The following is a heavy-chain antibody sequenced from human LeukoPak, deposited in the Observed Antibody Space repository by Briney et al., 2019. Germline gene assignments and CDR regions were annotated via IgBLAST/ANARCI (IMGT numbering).Heavy chain of an antibody. Sequence: PGGSLRLSCAVSGFTFSSHAMSWVRQAPGKGLEWVAAISGSGGSTYYADSVKGRFTISRDNSKNTLYLQMNSLRAEDTAVYYCAKDAAVAGIYYYYMDVRGKGTTVTVSS. D-gene: IGHD6-19*01. V-gene: IGHV3-23*01. CDR2: ISGSGGST. J-gene: IGHJ6*03. CDR3: AKDAAVAGIYYYYMDV. CDR1: GFTFSSHA.